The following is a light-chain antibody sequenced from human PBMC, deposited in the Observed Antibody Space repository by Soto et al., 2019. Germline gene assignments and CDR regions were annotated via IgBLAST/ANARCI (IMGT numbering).Light chain of an antibody. J-gene: IGKJ1*01. CDR1: QSISTY. V-gene: IGKV1-39*01. Sequence: DIQMTQSPSSLSASVGDRVTISCRASQSISTYLNWYQQKPGTAPRLLIYRASSLKSRVPPRFSGSGSGREFTLTISSLRPEDIATYFCKQSYSSPPWTFGQGTKVDVK. CDR3: KQSYSSPPWT. CDR2: RAS.